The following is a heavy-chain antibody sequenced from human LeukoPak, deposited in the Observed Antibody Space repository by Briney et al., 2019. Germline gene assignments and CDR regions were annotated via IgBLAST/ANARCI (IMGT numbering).Heavy chain of an antibody. CDR2: ISGSGGST. CDR1: GFTFSSYA. D-gene: IGHD6-13*01. J-gene: IGHJ6*02. Sequence: QPGGSLRLSCAASGFTFSSYAMSWVRQAPGKGLEWVSAISGSGGSTYYADSVQGRFTISRDNSKNTLYLQMNSLRAEDTAVYYCAKGFSYSSSWYSVPYYYGMDVWGQGTTVTVSS. CDR3: AKGFSYSSSWYSVPYYYGMDV. V-gene: IGHV3-23*01.